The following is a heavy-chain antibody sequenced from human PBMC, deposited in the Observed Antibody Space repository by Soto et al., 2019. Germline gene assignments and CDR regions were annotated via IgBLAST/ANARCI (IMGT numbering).Heavy chain of an antibody. Sequence: PGGSLRLSCAASGFTFSSYAMHWVRQAPGKGLEWVAVISYDGSNKYYADSVKGRFTISRDNSKNTLYLQMNSLRAEDTAVYYCARDQAFYYDSSGYLPRPWFDPWGQGTLVTVSS. CDR1: GFTFSSYA. CDR2: ISYDGSNK. D-gene: IGHD3-22*01. CDR3: ARDQAFYYDSSGYLPRPWFDP. J-gene: IGHJ5*02. V-gene: IGHV3-30-3*01.